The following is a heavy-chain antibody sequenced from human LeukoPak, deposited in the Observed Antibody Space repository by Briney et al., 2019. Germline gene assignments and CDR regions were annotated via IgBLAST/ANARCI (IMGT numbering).Heavy chain of an antibody. V-gene: IGHV4-59*08. CDR3: ARHGGVVGPIYLPDYWYFDL. Sequence: SETLSLTCTVSGDSISSFYWSWIRQPPGKGLEWIGHVSYSGSTNCNPSLKSRVPISVDTSKNQFSLKLSSVTAADTAVYYCARHGGVVGPIYLPDYWYFDLWGRGTLVTVSS. D-gene: IGHD3-16*01. J-gene: IGHJ2*01. CDR1: GDSISSFY. CDR2: VSYSGST.